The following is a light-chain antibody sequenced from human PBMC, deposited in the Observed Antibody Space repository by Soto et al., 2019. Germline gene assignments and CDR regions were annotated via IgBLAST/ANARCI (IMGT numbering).Light chain of an antibody. Sequence: IQLTPAPSFLSASVGDRVTVPCRAAQDTGTSLAWYQQKPGKAPKLLIYAASSLQTDVPSRFSGSGSGTEFTLTINDLQPEDFATYYCQQLKSYPITFGQGTRLEIK. CDR3: QQLKSYPIT. CDR1: QDTGTS. J-gene: IGKJ5*01. CDR2: AAS. V-gene: IGKV1-9*01.